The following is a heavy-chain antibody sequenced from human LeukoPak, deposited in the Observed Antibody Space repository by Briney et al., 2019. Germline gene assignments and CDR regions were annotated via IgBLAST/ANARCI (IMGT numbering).Heavy chain of an antibody. V-gene: IGHV1-69*04. D-gene: IGHD3-3*01. CDR2: IIPILGIA. J-gene: IGHJ5*02. CDR1: GGTFSSYA. CDR3: ARRIFDNWFDP. Sequence: SVKDSCKASGGTFSSYAISWVRQAPGQGLEWMGRIIPILGIANYAQKFQGRVTITRDTSASTAYMELSSLRSEDTAVYYCARRIFDNWFDPWGQGTLVTVSS.